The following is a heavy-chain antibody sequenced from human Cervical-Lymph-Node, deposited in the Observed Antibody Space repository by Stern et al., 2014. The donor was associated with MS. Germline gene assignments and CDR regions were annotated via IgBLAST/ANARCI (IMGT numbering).Heavy chain of an antibody. V-gene: IGHV5-51*01. J-gene: IGHJ4*02. CDR2: IFPGGSDS. CDR1: GYTFPSYW. CDR3: ARQRYFDY. Sequence: VQLVQSGPEVKRPGESLKISCQASGYTFPSYWIGWVRQMPGKRLEWMAIIFPGGSDSRYSPSFQGQVTISADKSSSTAYLQWNNLKASDTAIYYCARQRYFDYWGQGTLVTVSS.